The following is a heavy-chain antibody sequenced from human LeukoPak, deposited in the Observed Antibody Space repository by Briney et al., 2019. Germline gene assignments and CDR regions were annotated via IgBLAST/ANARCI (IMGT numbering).Heavy chain of an antibody. CDR2: IHSSGST. Sequence: SETLSLTCTVSGSSISSYYWSWIRQPPGQGLEWIGQIHSSGSTTYNPSLKSRVTISVDTSKNPFSLHLSSVTADATAVYYCGRDIRKVGESHYFDYWGQGTLVSVTS. CDR3: GRDIRKVGESHYFDY. J-gene: IGHJ4*02. V-gene: IGHV4-59*01. D-gene: IGHD1-26*01. CDR1: GSSISSYY.